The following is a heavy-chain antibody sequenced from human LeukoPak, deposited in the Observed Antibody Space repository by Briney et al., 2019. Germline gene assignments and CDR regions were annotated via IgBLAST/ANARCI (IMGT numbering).Heavy chain of an antibody. D-gene: IGHD3-10*01. V-gene: IGHV4-61*05. CDR3: ARGYGSGSYTAFDI. Sequence: PSETLSLTCTVSGGSISSSSYYWGWIRQPPGKGLEWIGYIYYSGSTNYNPSLKSRVTISVDMSKNQFSLKLSSVTAADTAVYYCARGYGSGSYTAFDIWGQGTMVTVSS. J-gene: IGHJ3*02. CDR1: GGSISSSSYY. CDR2: IYYSGST.